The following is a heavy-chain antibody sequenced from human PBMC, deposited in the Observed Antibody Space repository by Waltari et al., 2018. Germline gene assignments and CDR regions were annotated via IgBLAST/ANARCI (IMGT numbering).Heavy chain of an antibody. CDR1: GFTFSSYA. CDR3: AKDIVVVPAAMGLLGAFDI. Sequence: EVQLLASGGGLVQPGGSLSLSCPASGFTFSSYAMSWVRQPPGPGLEWVSAISGSGGSTYYADSVKGRFTISRDNSKNTLYLQMNSLRAEDTAVYYCAKDIVVVPAAMGLLGAFDIWGQGTMVTVSS. CDR2: ISGSGGST. D-gene: IGHD2-2*01. V-gene: IGHV3-23*01. J-gene: IGHJ3*02.